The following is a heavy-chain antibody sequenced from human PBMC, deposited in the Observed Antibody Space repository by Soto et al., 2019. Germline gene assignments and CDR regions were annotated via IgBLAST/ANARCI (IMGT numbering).Heavy chain of an antibody. V-gene: IGHV3-23*01. Sequence: GGSLRLSCAASGFTFSSYAMSWVRQAPGKGLEWVSSISGSGGSTYYADSVKGRFTISRDNSKNTLYLQMNSLRAEDTAVYYCAKVACWSGFLQAAFDMWVQGKMVTAS. CDR1: GFTFSSYA. CDR2: ISGSGGST. J-gene: IGHJ3*02. D-gene: IGHD3-3*01. CDR3: AKVACWSGFLQAAFDM.